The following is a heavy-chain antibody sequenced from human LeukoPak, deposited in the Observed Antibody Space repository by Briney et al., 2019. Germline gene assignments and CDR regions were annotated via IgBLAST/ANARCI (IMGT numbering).Heavy chain of an antibody. CDR1: GFTFSSYA. V-gene: IGHV3-23*01. CDR3: AKDAGIDWLLSTYYFDY. CDR2: ISGSGGST. D-gene: IGHD3-9*01. J-gene: IGHJ4*02. Sequence: GGSLRLSCAASGFTFSSYAMSWVRQAPGKGLEWISAISGSGGSTYYADSVKGRFTISRDNSKNTLYLQMNSLRAEDTAVYYCAKDAGIDWLLSTYYFDYWGQGTLVTVSS.